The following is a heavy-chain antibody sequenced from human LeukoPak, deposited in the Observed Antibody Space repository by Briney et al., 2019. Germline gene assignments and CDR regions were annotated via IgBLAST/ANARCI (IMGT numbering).Heavy chain of an antibody. D-gene: IGHD5-24*01. CDR1: EFTFSSYA. CDR3: AKDPSRDGYKPLDY. J-gene: IGHJ4*02. V-gene: IGHV3-23*01. Sequence: GGSLRLSCAASEFTFSSYAMSWVRQAPGKGLEWVSAISGSGGSTYYADSVKGRFTISRDNSKNTLYLQMNSLRAEDTAVYYCAKDPSRDGYKPLDYWGQGTLVTVSS. CDR2: ISGSGGST.